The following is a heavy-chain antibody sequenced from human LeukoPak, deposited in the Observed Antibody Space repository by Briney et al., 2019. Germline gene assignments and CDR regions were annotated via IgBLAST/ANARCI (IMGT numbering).Heavy chain of an antibody. D-gene: IGHD3-3*01. Sequence: GAAVKVSCKPSGYTFINYAVHWVRQAPGQRLEWMGWIKPGNGDTKYSQKFQGRVTITSDTSANTGYLELRSLTSEDTAVYYCARDLLSDSDTYYDYWGQGTLVAVSS. J-gene: IGHJ4*02. V-gene: IGHV1-3*01. CDR1: GYTFINYA. CDR3: ARDLLSDSDTYYDY. CDR2: IKPGNGDT.